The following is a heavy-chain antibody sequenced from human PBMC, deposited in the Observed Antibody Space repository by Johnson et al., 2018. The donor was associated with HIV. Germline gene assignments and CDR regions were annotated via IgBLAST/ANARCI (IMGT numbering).Heavy chain of an antibody. D-gene: IGHD6-13*01. Sequence: VQLVESGGGLVKPGGSLRLSCAASGFTFSDYYMSWIRQAPGKGLEWVAFIRYDGSNKYYADSVKGRFTISRDNSKNTLYLQMNSLRAEDMAVYYCARDRLGYSSSWGGVDAFDIWGQGTMVTVSS. CDR1: GFTFSDYY. V-gene: IGHV3-30*02. J-gene: IGHJ3*02. CDR3: ARDRLGYSSSWGGVDAFDI. CDR2: IRYDGSNK.